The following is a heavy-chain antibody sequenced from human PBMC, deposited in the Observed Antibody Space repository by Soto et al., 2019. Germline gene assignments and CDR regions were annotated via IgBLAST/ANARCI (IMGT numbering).Heavy chain of an antibody. Sequence: PGGNLRLSCAASGFTFSSYSMNWVRQAPGKGLEWVSSISSSSSYIYYADSVKGRFTISRDNAKNSLYLQMNSLRAEDTAVYYWARDALSSIAASLRENCMVSLGKGLTVSV. CDR2: ISSSSSYI. CDR1: GFTFSSYS. D-gene: IGHD6-6*01. CDR3: ARDALSSIAASLRENCMVS. J-gene: IGHJ6*04. V-gene: IGHV3-21*01.